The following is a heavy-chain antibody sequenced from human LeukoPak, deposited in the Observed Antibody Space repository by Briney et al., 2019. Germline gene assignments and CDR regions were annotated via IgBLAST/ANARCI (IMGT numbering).Heavy chain of an antibody. Sequence: GGSLRLSCAASGFTFSSNSMNWVRQAPGKGLEWVSSISSSSSYIYYADSVKGRFIISRDNAKNSLYLQMNSLRADDTAVYYCTRGGGSYVVDYWGQGTLVTVSS. CDR3: TRGGGSYVVDY. CDR2: ISSSSSYI. V-gene: IGHV3-21*01. CDR1: GFTFSSNS. J-gene: IGHJ4*02. D-gene: IGHD6-19*01.